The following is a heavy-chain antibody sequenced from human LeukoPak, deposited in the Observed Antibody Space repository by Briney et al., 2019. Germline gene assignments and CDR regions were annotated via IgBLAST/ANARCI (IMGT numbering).Heavy chain of an antibody. V-gene: IGHV1-69*13. J-gene: IGHJ6*02. Sequence: ASVKVSCKASGYAFTGYYIHWVRQAPGQGLEWMGGIIPIFGTANYAQKFQGRVTITADESTSTAYMELSSLRSEDTAVYYCVCSSSSQKNYYYYGMDVWGQGTTVTVSS. CDR1: GYAFTGYY. D-gene: IGHD6-6*01. CDR2: IIPIFGTA. CDR3: VCSSSSQKNYYYYGMDV.